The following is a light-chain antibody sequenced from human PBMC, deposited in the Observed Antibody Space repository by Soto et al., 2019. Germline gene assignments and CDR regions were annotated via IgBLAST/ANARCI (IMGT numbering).Light chain of an antibody. Sequence: PGERVTLSCRASQSVSSSYLTWYQQKPGQAPGLLIYGASTRATSIPARFSGSGSGTDFTLTISSLQPEDFAVYYCQQDYNLPPYTFGQGTRLEIK. J-gene: IGKJ5*01. CDR1: QSVSSSY. CDR3: QQDYNLPPYT. V-gene: IGKV3D-7*01. CDR2: GAS.